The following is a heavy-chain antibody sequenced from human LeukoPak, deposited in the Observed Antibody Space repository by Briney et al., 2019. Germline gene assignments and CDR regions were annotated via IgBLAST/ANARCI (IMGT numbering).Heavy chain of an antibody. D-gene: IGHD2-15*01. J-gene: IGHJ4*02. Sequence: SQTLSLTCVISGDSVSSDAATWTWIRQSPSRGLEWLGRTYYRSKWYNDYAVSVKGRVSISPDTAKNQFSLQLNSLTPEDAAVYYCAGKASYFNNWGQGTLVTVSS. CDR3: AGKASYFNN. CDR2: TYYRSKWYN. CDR1: GDSVSSDAAT. V-gene: IGHV6-1*01.